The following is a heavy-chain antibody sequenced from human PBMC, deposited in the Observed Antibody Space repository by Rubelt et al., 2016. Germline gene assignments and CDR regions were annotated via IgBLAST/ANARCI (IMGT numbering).Heavy chain of an antibody. CDR1: GFTFSNFW. D-gene: IGHD1-26*01. CDR3: AKDRKTEGAAYYFDQ. J-gene: IGHJ4*01. V-gene: IGHV3-74*01. CDR2: ISSDGIST. Sequence: GQLLESGGGLVQPGGSLRLSCAASGFTFSNFWMHWVRQTPGKGLVWVSRISSDGISTAYADSVKGRVTISRDNSKNTVYLQMNSLRPEDTAVYYCAKDRKTEGAAYYFDQWGHGTLVTVSS.